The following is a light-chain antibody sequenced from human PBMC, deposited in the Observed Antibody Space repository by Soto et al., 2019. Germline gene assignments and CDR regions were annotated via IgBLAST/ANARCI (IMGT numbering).Light chain of an antibody. CDR3: QQLNSYPLYT. J-gene: IGKJ2*01. CDR1: QGISSY. V-gene: IGKV1-9*01. Sequence: DIQLTQSPSFLSASVGDRVTITFRASQGISSYLAWYQQKPGKAPKLLIYAASTLQSGVPSRFSGSGSGTEFNLTISSLQPEDFATYYCQQLNSYPLYTFGQGTKLEIK. CDR2: AAS.